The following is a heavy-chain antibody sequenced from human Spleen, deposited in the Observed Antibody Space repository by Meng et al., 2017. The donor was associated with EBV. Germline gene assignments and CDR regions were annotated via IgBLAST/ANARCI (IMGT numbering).Heavy chain of an antibody. CDR2: IYHSGHT. CDR3: ATAHCSGGGCPGGS. CDR1: GDSIDSINW. Sequence: VQLQASGPRRVKPSGTLSLTCAVSGDSIDSINWWNWVRQPPGKGLEWIGEIYHSGHTNYNPSLRSRVIMSVDKSKNQFSLDLTSVTAADTAIYYCATAHCSGGGCPGGSWGQGTLVTVSS. V-gene: IGHV4-4*02. D-gene: IGHD2-15*01. J-gene: IGHJ5*02.